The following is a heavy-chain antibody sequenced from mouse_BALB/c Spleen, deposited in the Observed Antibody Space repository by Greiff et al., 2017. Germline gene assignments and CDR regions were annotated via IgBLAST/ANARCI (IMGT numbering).Heavy chain of an antibody. Sequence: EVQLQQSGPELVKPGASVKISCKASGYSFTGYYMHWVKQSHVKSLEWIGRINPYNGATSYNQNFKDKASLTVDKSSSTAYMELHSLTSEDSAVYYCARRLVDGNYGFDYWGQGTTLTVSS. CDR2: INPYNGAT. CDR3: ARRLVDGNYGFDY. J-gene: IGHJ2*01. D-gene: IGHD2-1*01. V-gene: IGHV1-31*01. CDR1: GYSFTGYY.